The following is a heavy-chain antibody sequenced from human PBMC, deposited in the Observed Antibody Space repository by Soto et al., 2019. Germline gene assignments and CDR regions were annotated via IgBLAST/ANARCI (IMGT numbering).Heavy chain of an antibody. CDR2: INPGNGNT. Sequence: QVQVVQSGAEVKKPGASVKVSCKASGYTFTSYAMHWVRQAPGQRLEWMGWINPGNGNTKNSQKFQTRATITRNTFASTAYMELSSLRPEDTAVYYFARGASSVTTFYFDLWGRGTLVTVSS. J-gene: IGHJ2*01. CDR1: GYTFTSYA. CDR3: ARGASSVTTFYFDL. D-gene: IGHD4-17*01. V-gene: IGHV1-3*01.